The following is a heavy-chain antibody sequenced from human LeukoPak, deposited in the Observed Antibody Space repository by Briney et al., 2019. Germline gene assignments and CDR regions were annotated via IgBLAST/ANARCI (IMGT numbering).Heavy chain of an antibody. V-gene: IGHV4-59*08. Sequence: SETLSLTCTVSGGSISSYYWSWIRQPPGKGVEWIGYIYYSGSTNYNPSLKSRVTISVDTSKNQFSLKLSSVTAADTAVYYCARVSGDYVKYYFDYWGQGTLVTVSS. J-gene: IGHJ4*02. CDR1: GGSISSYY. D-gene: IGHD4-17*01. CDR2: IYYSGST. CDR3: ARVSGDYVKYYFDY.